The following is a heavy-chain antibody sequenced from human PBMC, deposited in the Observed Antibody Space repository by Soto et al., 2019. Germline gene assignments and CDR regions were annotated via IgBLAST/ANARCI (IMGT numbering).Heavy chain of an antibody. D-gene: IGHD3-22*01. CDR2: IIPIFGTA. CDR1: GGTFSSYD. J-gene: IGHJ4*02. V-gene: IGHV1-69*13. CDR3: VSRNYYDSSGQLAFDY. Sequence: SVKVSCKASGGTFSSYDISWVRQAPGQGLEWMGGIIPIFGTANYAQKFQGRVTITADESTSTAYMELSSLRSEDTAVYYCVSRNYYDSSGQLAFDYWGQGSLVTVSS.